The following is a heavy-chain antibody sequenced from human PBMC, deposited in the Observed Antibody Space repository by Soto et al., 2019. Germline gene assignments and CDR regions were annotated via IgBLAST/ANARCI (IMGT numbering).Heavy chain of an antibody. Sequence: PGGSLRLFCAASGFTFSSYGMHWVRQAPGKGLEWVAVISYDGSNKYYADSVKGRFTISRDNSKNTLYLQMNSLRAEDTAVYYCAKDLYDYGDYGYMDVWGKGTTVTVS. CDR3: AKDLYDYGDYGYMDV. CDR1: GFTFSSYG. J-gene: IGHJ6*03. D-gene: IGHD4-17*01. CDR2: ISYDGSNK. V-gene: IGHV3-30*18.